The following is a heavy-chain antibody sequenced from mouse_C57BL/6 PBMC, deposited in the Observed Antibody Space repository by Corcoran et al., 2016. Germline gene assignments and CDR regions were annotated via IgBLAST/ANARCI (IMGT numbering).Heavy chain of an antibody. CDR1: GYTFTDYY. D-gene: IGHD2-12*01. CDR2: INPYNGGT. Sequence: EVQLQQSGPVLVKPGASVKMSCKASGYTFTDYYMNWVKQSHGKSLEWIGVINPYNGGTSYNQKFKGKATLTVDKSSSTAYMELISLTSEDSAVYYCARQAPYDWIYFDYWGQGTTLTVSS. V-gene: IGHV1-19*01. CDR3: ARQAPYDWIYFDY. J-gene: IGHJ2*01.